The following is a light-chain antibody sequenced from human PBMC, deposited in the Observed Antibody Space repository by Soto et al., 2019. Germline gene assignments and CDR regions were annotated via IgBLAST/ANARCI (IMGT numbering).Light chain of an antibody. CDR2: GAS. V-gene: IGKV3-15*01. Sequence: EIVMTQSPATLSVSPGERATLCCRASQSISSNLAWYQQKPGQAPRLLIHGASTRATGFPARFSGSGSGTDFTLTISRLEPEDFAVYYCQQYGSSPRTFGQGTKVDIK. J-gene: IGKJ1*01. CDR3: QQYGSSPRT. CDR1: QSISSN.